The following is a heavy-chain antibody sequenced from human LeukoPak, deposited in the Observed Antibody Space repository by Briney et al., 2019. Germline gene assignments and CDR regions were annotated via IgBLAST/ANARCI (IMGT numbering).Heavy chain of an antibody. CDR2: ISGSGGST. J-gene: IGHJ4*02. D-gene: IGHD3-16*02. CDR3: AGGYYDYVWGSYRIAPIDY. Sequence: GGSLRLSCAASGFTFSSYAMSWVRQAPGKGLEWVSAISGSGGSTYYADSVKGRFTISRGNSKNTLYLQMNSPRAEDTAVYYCAGGYYDYVWGSYRIAPIDYWGQGTLVTVSS. CDR1: GFTFSSYA. V-gene: IGHV3-23*01.